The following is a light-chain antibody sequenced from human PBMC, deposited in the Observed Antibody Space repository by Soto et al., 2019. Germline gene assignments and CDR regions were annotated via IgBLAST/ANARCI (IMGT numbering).Light chain of an antibody. CDR1: QDVNTW. CDR2: GVS. V-gene: IGKV1D-12*01. J-gene: IGKJ2*03. Sequence: DIQMTQSPSSLSASVGDRVTITCRASQDVNTWLAWYQQKPGRAPKLLLSGVSLLKPGVPSRFSGSGSGTIFTLTVSSLQPEDFATYYCQQAFSFPYSFGQGTKLEIK. CDR3: QQAFSFPYS.